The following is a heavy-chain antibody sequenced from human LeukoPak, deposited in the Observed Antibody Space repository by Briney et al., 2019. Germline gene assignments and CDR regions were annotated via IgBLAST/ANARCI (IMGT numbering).Heavy chain of an antibody. Sequence: SETLSLTCAVYGESFTGYRWTWIRQSPERGLQWIGEINHSGSTNYNPSLKSRVTISIDTSKNQFSLKMRSMTAADTAVYYCARVGAYSYFYYMDVWGRGTTVTVSS. CDR3: ARVGAYSYFYYMDV. J-gene: IGHJ6*03. V-gene: IGHV4-34*01. D-gene: IGHD2-21*01. CDR1: GESFTGYR. CDR2: INHSGST.